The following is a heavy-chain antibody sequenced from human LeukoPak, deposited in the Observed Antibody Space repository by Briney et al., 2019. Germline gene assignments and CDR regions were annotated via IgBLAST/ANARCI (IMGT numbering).Heavy chain of an antibody. D-gene: IGHD3-16*01. J-gene: IGHJ3*02. CDR1: GGSISSGGYY. CDR3: AREDRGYGRSGAFDI. CDR2: IYYSGST. V-gene: IGHV4-31*03. Sequence: SQTLSLTCTVSGGSISSGGYYWSWIRQHPGKGLEWIGYIYYSGSTYYNPSLKSRVTISVDTSKNQFSLKLSSVTAADTAVYYCAREDRGYGRSGAFDIWGQGTMVTVSS.